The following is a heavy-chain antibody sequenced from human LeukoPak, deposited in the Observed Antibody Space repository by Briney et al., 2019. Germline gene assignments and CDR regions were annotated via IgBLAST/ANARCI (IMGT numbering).Heavy chain of an antibody. CDR2: IFYSGTT. Sequence: SETLSLTCTVSGDSISSSNYYWAWIRQPPGKGLEWIGSIFYSGTTYYSSSLKSRVTISVDTSKNQFSLKLRSVTAADTAVYYCARVTGYVIEDYFDYWGQGTLVTVSS. J-gene: IGHJ4*02. CDR3: ARVTGYVIEDYFDY. CDR1: GDSISSSNYY. V-gene: IGHV4-39*07. D-gene: IGHD3-22*01.